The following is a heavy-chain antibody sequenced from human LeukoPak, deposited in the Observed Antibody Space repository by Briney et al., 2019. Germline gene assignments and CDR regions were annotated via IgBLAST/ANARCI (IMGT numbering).Heavy chain of an antibody. J-gene: IGHJ4*02. V-gene: IGHV3-21*04. CDR3: AKDAGIIAAAYFDY. Sequence: GGSLRLSCAASGFTFSSDSMNWVRQAPGKGLEWVSSIGSRSTSIYYADSVKGRFTISRDNAKNSLYLQMNSLRAEDTAVYYCAKDAGIIAAAYFDYWGQGTLVTVSS. D-gene: IGHD6-13*01. CDR1: GFTFSSDS. CDR2: IGSRSTSI.